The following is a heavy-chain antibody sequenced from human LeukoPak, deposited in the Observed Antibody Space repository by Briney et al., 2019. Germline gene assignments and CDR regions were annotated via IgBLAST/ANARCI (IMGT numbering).Heavy chain of an antibody. Sequence: SEALCLTCAVYGGSFSGYYWSWIRQPPGKGLEWIGEINHSGSTNYNPSLKSRVTISVDTSKNQFSLKLSSVTAADTAVYYCARSRGCSGGSCYSYYYYMDVWGKGTTVTVSS. V-gene: IGHV4-34*01. J-gene: IGHJ6*03. D-gene: IGHD2-15*01. CDR3: ARSRGCSGGSCYSYYYYMDV. CDR2: INHSGST. CDR1: GGSFSGYY.